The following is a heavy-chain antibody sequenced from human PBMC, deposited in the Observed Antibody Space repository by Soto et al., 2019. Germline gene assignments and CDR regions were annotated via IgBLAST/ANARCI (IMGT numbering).Heavy chain of an antibody. D-gene: IGHD5-12*01. CDR1: GASIGTNNW. CDR2: VYHSGTT. J-gene: IGHJ4*02. Sequence: LSLTCAVSGASIGTNNWCSWVRQPPLKGLEWIGEVYHSGTTNCNPSLKSRVTISIDKSKNQFSLTLTSMTAADTALYYCAVPGRGDFDYWSQGTLVTVSS. V-gene: IGHV4-4*02. CDR3: AVPGRGDFDY.